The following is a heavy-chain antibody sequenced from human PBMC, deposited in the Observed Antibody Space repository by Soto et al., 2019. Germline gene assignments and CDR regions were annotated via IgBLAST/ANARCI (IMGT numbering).Heavy chain of an antibody. CDR3: AKDPGYGDYLVYFDY. Sequence: QVQLVESGGGVVQPGRSLRLSCAASGFTFSSYGMHWVRQAPGKGLEWVAVMSYDGSNKYYAESVKGRFTISRDNSKNTLYLQMNSLRAEDTAVYYCAKDPGYGDYLVYFDYWGQGTLVTVSS. CDR1: GFTFSSYG. V-gene: IGHV3-30*18. J-gene: IGHJ4*02. CDR2: MSYDGSNK. D-gene: IGHD4-17*01.